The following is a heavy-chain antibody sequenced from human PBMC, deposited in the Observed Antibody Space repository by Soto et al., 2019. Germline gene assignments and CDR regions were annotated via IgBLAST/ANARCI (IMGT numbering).Heavy chain of an antibody. CDR1: GYTFTSHG. CDR2: ISANNGDT. D-gene: IGHD3-10*01. CDR3: ARMVRASSIDCSHYIDV. V-gene: IGHV1-18*01. J-gene: IGHJ6*03. Sequence: QVQLVQSGAEVKKPGASVKVSCKASGYTFTSHGISWVRQAPGQGLEWMGWISANNGDTNYAQKFQGRVTVTTDTSTSTACMDVRSVRSECTSVNYCARMVRASSIDCSHYIDVWGKGTTVTGSS.